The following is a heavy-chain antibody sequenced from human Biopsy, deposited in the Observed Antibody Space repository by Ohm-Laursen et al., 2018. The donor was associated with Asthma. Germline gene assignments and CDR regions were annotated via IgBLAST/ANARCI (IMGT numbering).Heavy chain of an antibody. V-gene: IGHV1-2*06. J-gene: IGHJ2*01. CDR2: IDPNSGGT. CDR3: ARIKIRIGAGTDRYFDL. CDR1: GYPFTDYY. Sequence: ASVKVSCKASGYPFTDYYLHWVRQAPGQGLEWMGRIDPNSGGTNYAQKFLGRVTMTRDTSVNTAFMVLSRLRSDDTAVYYCARIKIRIGAGTDRYFDLWGRGTLVTVSS. D-gene: IGHD3-16*01.